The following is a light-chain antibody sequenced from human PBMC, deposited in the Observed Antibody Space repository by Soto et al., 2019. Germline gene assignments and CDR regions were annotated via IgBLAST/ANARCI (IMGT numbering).Light chain of an antibody. CDR1: QTLFHGSNY. Sequence: DIVMTQSPDSLAVSLGERATINCKSSQTLFHGSNYSAWYQQKPGQPPELLIYWASTRESGVPDRFSGSGSGTDFTLTIGSLQAEDVAVYYCQQCYTTPVTFGQGAKVEVK. V-gene: IGKV4-1*01. J-gene: IGKJ1*01. CDR3: QQCYTTPVT. CDR2: WAS.